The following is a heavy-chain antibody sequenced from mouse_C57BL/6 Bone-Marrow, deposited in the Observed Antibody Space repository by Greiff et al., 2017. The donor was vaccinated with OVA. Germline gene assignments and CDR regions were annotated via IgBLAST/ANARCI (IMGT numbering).Heavy chain of an antibody. CDR2: IDPENGDT. Sequence: SGAELVRPGASVKLSCTASGFNIQDDYMHWVKQRPEQGLEWIGWIDPENGDTEYASKFQGKATITADTSSNTAYLQLSSLTSEDTAVYYCTTLSHAMDYWGQGTSGTVSS. CDR1: GFNIQDDY. V-gene: IGHV14-4*01. CDR3: TTLSHAMDY. J-gene: IGHJ4*01. D-gene: IGHD1-1*01.